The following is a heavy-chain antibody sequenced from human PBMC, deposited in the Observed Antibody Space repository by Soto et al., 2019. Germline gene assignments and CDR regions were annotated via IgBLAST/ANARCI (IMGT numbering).Heavy chain of an antibody. CDR2: IYNRGST. D-gene: IGHD2-15*01. Sequence: QVQLQESGPGLVKPSQTLSLTCTVSGGSIGSGGYYWNWIRQHPGKGLEWIGYIYNRGSTYYNQSLESRVSIYLDIYNNQSSLNLGSVTATDTAVYYCARSMVVARNWFDPWGQGTLVTVSS. CDR1: GGSIGSGGYY. V-gene: IGHV4-31*03. CDR3: ARSMVVARNWFDP. J-gene: IGHJ5*02.